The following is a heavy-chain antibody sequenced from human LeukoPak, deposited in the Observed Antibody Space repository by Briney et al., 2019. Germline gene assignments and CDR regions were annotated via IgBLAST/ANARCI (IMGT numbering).Heavy chain of an antibody. D-gene: IGHD6-13*01. Sequence: SETLSLTCTVSGGSISSSSYYWGWIRQPPGKGLEWIGSIYYSGSTNYNPSLKSRVTISVDTSKNQFSLKLSSVTAADTAVYYCARGSSTVMTFDYWGQGTLVTVSS. V-gene: IGHV4-39*07. J-gene: IGHJ4*02. CDR3: ARGSSTVMTFDY. CDR2: IYYSGST. CDR1: GGSISSSSYY.